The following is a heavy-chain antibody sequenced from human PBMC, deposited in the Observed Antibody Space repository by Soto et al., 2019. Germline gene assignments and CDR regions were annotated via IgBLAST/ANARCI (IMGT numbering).Heavy chain of an antibody. CDR2: IMPVFATP. CDR3: ASDKARQQLGGNYYSILDL. J-gene: IGHJ6*02. CDR1: GGTFSTSA. D-gene: IGHD3-3*02. V-gene: IGHV1-69*12. Sequence: QVQLMQSGADVKKPGSSVKVSCKASGGTFSTSAISWVRQAPGEGLEWVGGIMPVFATPDYAQKFQGRVSISADESTTTAYLELTSLTTADTAVYSCASDKARQQLGGNYYSILDLWGQGTAITVSS.